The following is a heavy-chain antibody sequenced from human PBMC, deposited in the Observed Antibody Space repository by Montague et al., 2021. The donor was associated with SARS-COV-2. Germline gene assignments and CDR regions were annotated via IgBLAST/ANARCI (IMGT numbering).Heavy chain of an antibody. D-gene: IGHD6-19*01. CDR2: IYSGGSST. CDR1: GFTFSSYA. Sequence: LRLSCAASGFTFSSYAMSWVRQAPGKGLEWVSVIYSGGSSTYYADSVKGRFTISRDNSRNTLYLQMNSLRAEDTAVYFCAKSPWGGSSGWFDYWGQGTLVTVSS. CDR3: AKSPWGGSSGWFDY. V-gene: IGHV3-23*03. J-gene: IGHJ4*02.